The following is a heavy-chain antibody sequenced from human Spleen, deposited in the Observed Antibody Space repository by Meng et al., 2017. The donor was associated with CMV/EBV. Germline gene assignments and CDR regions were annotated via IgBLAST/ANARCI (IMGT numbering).Heavy chain of an antibody. D-gene: IGHD5-18*01. J-gene: IGHJ5*02. Sequence: SGGSISSSSYYWGWLRQPPGKGLECIWSIYYSGSNYYNPSLKSRVTISVDTSKNQFSLKLSSVTAADTAVYYCARGPRRGYSAGWFDPWGQGTLVTVSS. V-gene: IGHV4-39*07. CDR3: ARGPRRGYSAGWFDP. CDR1: GGSISSSSYY. CDR2: IYYSGSN.